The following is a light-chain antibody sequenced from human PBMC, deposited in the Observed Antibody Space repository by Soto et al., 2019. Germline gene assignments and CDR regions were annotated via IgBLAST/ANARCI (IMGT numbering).Light chain of an antibody. Sequence: DIQMTQSPSPLSASAGDRVTITCRASQSISSYLNWYQQKPGKAPKLLIYAASSLQSGVPSRFSGSGSGTDFTLTISSLQPEDFATYFCQQVESYPSTFGGGTKV. J-gene: IGKJ4*01. CDR2: AAS. CDR1: QSISSY. CDR3: QQVESYPST. V-gene: IGKV1-39*01.